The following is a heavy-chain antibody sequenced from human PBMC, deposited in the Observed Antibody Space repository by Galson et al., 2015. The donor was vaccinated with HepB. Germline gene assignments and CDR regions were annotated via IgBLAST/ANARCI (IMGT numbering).Heavy chain of an antibody. J-gene: IGHJ4*02. CDR2: IYYSGST. Sequence: SETLSLTCTVSGGSISSYYWSWIRQPPGKGLEWIGYIYYSGSTNYNPSLKSRVTISVDTSKNQFSLKLSSVTAADTAVYYCARGRYCTSGACHYYFDNWGQGTLVTVSS. CDR3: ARGRYCTSGACHYYFDN. D-gene: IGHD2-8*01. V-gene: IGHV4-59*08. CDR1: GGSISSYY.